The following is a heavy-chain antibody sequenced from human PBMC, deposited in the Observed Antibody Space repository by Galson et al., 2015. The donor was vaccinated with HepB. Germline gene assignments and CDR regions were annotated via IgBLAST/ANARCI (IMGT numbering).Heavy chain of an antibody. D-gene: IGHD2-21*01. CDR2: IVPIVGTT. CDR1: GGTFSTYG. V-gene: IGHV1-69*13. Sequence: SVKVSCKASGGTFSTYGISWVRQAPGQGLEWMGGIVPIVGTTNYAQKFLGRVTITADASTSTAYMELSSLRSEDTAVYYCAREKRASGGAYYYYYIDVWGKGTTGIVSS. J-gene: IGHJ6*03. CDR3: AREKRASGGAYYYYYIDV.